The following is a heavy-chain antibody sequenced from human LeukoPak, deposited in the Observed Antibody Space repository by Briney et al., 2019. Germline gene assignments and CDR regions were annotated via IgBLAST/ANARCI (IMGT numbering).Heavy chain of an antibody. D-gene: IGHD3-10*01. Sequence: GGSLRLSCAASGFTLSNYDMIWVRQAPGQGLEWVAVIWYDGTTKYYADSVKGRFTISRDNSKNTLYMQMNSLSVEDTAVYFCSTEDVSGSFDYWGQGTPVTVSS. V-gene: IGHV3-33*08. CDR1: GFTLSNYD. CDR3: STEDVSGSFDY. J-gene: IGHJ4*02. CDR2: IWYDGTTK.